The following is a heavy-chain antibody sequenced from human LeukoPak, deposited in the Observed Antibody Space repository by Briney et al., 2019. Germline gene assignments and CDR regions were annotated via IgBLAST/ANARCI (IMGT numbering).Heavy chain of an antibody. CDR1: GDSVSSNATA. CDR3: AKGARGAARLGGNWFDP. Sequence: SQTLSLTCAISGDSVSSNATAWNWIRQSPSRGLEWLGRTYYRSKWYYEYAISVRSRITINPDTSKNQFSLQLNSVTPEDTAVYYCAKGARGAARLGGNWFDPWGQGTLVTVSS. V-gene: IGHV6-1*01. D-gene: IGHD6-6*01. CDR2: TYYRSKWYY. J-gene: IGHJ5*02.